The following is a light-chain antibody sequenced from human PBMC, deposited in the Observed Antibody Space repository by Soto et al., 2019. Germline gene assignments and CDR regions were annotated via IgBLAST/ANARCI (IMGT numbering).Light chain of an antibody. Sequence: EVVLPQSPATLSVSPGERATLSCRASPSVSSSLAWYQQKPEQAPSLLIYGASTRATGVPARFSGSGSATDFTLTISSQQSEDSADYYCQQYNYWPPGTFGQGTKLEIK. CDR2: GAS. J-gene: IGKJ2*01. V-gene: IGKV3-15*01. CDR1: PSVSSS. CDR3: QQYNYWPPGT.